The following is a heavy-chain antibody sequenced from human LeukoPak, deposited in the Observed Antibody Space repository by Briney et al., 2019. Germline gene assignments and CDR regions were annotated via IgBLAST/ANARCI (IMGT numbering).Heavy chain of an antibody. CDR2: TFYRSRWSN. Sequence: SQTLSLTCAISGDRVSSNSAAWNWIRQSPSRGLEWLGRTFYRSRWSNEYALSVKSRITINPDTSRNQFSLQLNSVTPEDTAVYYCTRDGHAPRPPYYFDYWGQGTLVTVSS. CDR1: GDRVSSNSAA. CDR3: TRDGHAPRPPYYFDY. V-gene: IGHV6-1*01. J-gene: IGHJ4*02.